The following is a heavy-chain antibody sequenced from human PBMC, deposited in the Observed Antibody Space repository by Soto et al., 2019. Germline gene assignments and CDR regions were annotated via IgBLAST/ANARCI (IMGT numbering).Heavy chain of an antibody. J-gene: IGHJ4*02. Sequence: GGSLRLSCAASGFTFSSYWMSWVRQAPGKGLEWVANIKQDGSEKYYVDSVKGRFTISRDNAKNSLYLQMNSLRAEDTAVYYCARDSPYLYCSGGSCYSNWGQGTLVTVSS. CDR2: IKQDGSEK. CDR1: GFTFSSYW. D-gene: IGHD2-15*01. CDR3: ARDSPYLYCSGGSCYSN. V-gene: IGHV3-7*05.